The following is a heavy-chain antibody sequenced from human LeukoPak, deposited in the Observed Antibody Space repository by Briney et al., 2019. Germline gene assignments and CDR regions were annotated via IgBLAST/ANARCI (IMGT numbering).Heavy chain of an antibody. J-gene: IGHJ6*02. CDR2: INPNSGGT. CDR1: GYTFTGYY. CDR3: ARGRRVTWFGELLGDYYYYYGMDV. V-gene: IGHV1-2*04. Sequence: GASVKVSCKASGYTFTGYYMHWVRQAPGQGLEWMGWINPNSGGTNYAQKFQGWVTMTRDTSISTAYMELSRLRSDDTAVYYCARGRRVTWFGELLGDYYYYYGMDVWGQGTTVTVSS. D-gene: IGHD3-10*01.